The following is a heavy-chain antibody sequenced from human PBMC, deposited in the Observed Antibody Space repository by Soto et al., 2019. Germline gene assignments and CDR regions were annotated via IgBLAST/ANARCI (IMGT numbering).Heavy chain of an antibody. CDR2: IYPGDSDT. CDR1: GYSLTSHW. V-gene: IGHV5-51*01. D-gene: IGHD3-3*01. CDR3: ATRESAYYGMDV. J-gene: IGHJ6*02. Sequence: GESLKISCRVSGYSLTSHWLGWVRQMPGKGLEWMGIIYPGDSDTRISPSFRGQVTISADKSISTAYLQWSSLKASDTAMYYCATRESAYYGMDVCGQGTTVTVYS.